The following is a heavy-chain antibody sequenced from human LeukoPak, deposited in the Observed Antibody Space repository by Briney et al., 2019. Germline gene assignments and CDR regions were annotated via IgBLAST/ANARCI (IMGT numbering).Heavy chain of an antibody. CDR2: ISAYDGNT. CDR3: ARDRDYDYVWGSYRYGPLDY. J-gene: IGHJ4*02. Sequence: ASVKVSCKVSGYTFSSYSISWVRQAPGQGLEWMGWISAYDGNTNYAQKFQGRVTMTTDTPTNTAYMELRSLRSDDTAVYYCARDRDYDYVWGSYRYGPLDYWGQGTLVTVSS. V-gene: IGHV1-18*01. CDR1: GYTFSSYS. D-gene: IGHD3-16*02.